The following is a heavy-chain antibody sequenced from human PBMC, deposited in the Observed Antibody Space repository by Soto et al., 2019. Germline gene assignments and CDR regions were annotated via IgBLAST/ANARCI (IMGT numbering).Heavy chain of an antibody. J-gene: IGHJ4*02. CDR2: IYYSGST. D-gene: IGHD6-6*01. CDR1: GGSVSSGIYY. V-gene: IGHV4-61*01. CDR3: AAPPRY. Sequence: SETLSLTCTVSGGSVSSGIYYWSWIRQPPGKGLEWIGYIYYSGSTNYNPSLKSRVTISVDTSKNQFSLKLTSVTAADTAVYYCAAPPRYWGQGTLVTVSS.